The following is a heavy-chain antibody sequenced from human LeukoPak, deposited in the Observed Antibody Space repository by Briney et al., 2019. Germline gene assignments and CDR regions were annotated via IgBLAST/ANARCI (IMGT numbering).Heavy chain of an antibody. D-gene: IGHD5-18*01. Sequence: GGSLRLSCVASGFTVSGNYMSWVRQAPGKGLEWVSVIYSDGNTYYADSVRGRFTISRDSSKNTLYLQMNSLRAEDTAVYYCATYQRGYSYTYWGQGTLVTVSS. V-gene: IGHV3-53*01. CDR2: IYSDGNT. CDR3: ATYQRGYSYTY. J-gene: IGHJ4*02. CDR1: GFTVSGNY.